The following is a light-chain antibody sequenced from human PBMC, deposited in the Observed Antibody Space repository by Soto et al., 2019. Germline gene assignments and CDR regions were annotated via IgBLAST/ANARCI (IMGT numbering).Light chain of an antibody. Sequence: EIVLTQSPGTLSLSPGERATLSCRASQSVSSNFLAWYQQKPGQAPRFLIYGASSRAIGIPDRFSGSGSGTDFTLTISRLEPEDFAVYYCQHYGTSLRTFGQGTKVEIK. J-gene: IGKJ1*01. CDR2: GAS. CDR1: QSVSSNF. V-gene: IGKV3-20*01. CDR3: QHYGTSLRT.